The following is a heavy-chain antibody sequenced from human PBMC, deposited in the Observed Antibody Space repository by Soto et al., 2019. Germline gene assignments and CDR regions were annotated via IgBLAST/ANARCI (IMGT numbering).Heavy chain of an antibody. D-gene: IGHD6-13*01. V-gene: IGHV3-74*01. CDR3: ARVSSSSPGRPKYHYYGMDV. Sequence: GGSLRLSCAASGFTFSSYWMHWVRQAPGKGLVWVSRINSDGSSTSYADSVKGRFTISRDNAKNTLYLQMNSLRAEDTAVYYCARVSSSSPGRPKYHYYGMDVWGQGTTVTVSS. CDR2: INSDGSST. CDR1: GFTFSSYW. J-gene: IGHJ6*02.